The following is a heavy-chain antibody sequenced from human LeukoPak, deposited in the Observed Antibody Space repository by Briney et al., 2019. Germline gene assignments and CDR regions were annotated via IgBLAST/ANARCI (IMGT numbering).Heavy chain of an antibody. D-gene: IGHD3-10*01. CDR1: GGSISSYY. J-gene: IGHJ4*02. CDR2: IYYSGST. V-gene: IGHV4-59*01. CDR3: ARDRSVGSYYNGFDY. Sequence: SETLSLTCTVSGGSISSYYWSWIRQPPGKGLEWIGYIYYSGSTNYNPSLKSRVTISVDTSKNQFSLKLSSVTAADTAVYYCARDRSVGSYYNGFDYWGQGTLVTVSS.